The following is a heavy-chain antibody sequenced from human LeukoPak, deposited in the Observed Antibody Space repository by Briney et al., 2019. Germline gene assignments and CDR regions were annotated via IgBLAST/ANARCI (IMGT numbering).Heavy chain of an antibody. J-gene: IGHJ4*02. CDR2: ISWNSGSI. Sequence: GGSLRLSCAASGFTFDDYAMHWVRQAPGKGLEWVSGISWNSGSIGYADSVKGRFTTSRDNARNSLYLQMNSLRAEDTAVYYCAGYCSGGSCNAASYWGQGTLVTVSS. V-gene: IGHV3-9*01. D-gene: IGHD2-15*01. CDR1: GFTFDDYA. CDR3: AGYCSGGSCNAASY.